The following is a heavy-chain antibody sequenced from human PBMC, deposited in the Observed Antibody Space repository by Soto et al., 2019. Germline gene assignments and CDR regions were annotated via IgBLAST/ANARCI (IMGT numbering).Heavy chain of an antibody. Sequence: QLQLQESGSGLVKPSQTLSLTCAVSGGSISSGGYSWSWIRQPPGKGLEWIGYIYHSGNIYYNPSPXRXXTISGDRSKNQFSLKLSSVTAADPAVYYCARTPSPGGQGTLVTVSS. V-gene: IGHV4-30-2*01. J-gene: IGHJ5*02. CDR3: ARTPSP. CDR1: GGSISSGGYS. CDR2: IYHSGNI. D-gene: IGHD2-15*01.